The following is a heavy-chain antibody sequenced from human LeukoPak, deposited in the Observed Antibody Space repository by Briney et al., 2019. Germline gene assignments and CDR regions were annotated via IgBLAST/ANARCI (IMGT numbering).Heavy chain of an antibody. J-gene: IGHJ4*02. D-gene: IGHD3-3*01. CDR3: ARALTIFGVVPPGY. V-gene: IGHV4-39*07. CDR2: IYHSGST. Sequence: SETLSLTCTVSGGSISSSSYYWGWIRQPPGKGLEWIGSIYHSGSTYYNPSLKSRVTISVDTSKNQFSLKLSSVTAADTAVYYCARALTIFGVVPPGYWGQGTLVTVSS. CDR1: GGSISSSSYY.